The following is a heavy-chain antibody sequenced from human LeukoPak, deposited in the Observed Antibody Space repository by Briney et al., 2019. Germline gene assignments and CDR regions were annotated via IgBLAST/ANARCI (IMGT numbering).Heavy chain of an antibody. CDR3: ARDIVGGTVAGTFD. CDR2: INPNSGGT. V-gene: IGHV1-2*02. CDR1: GYTFTGYY. D-gene: IGHD6-19*01. J-gene: IGHJ4*02. Sequence: ASVKVSCKASGYTFTGYYMHWVRQAPGQGLEWMGWINPNSGGTNYAQKFQGRVTMTRDTSISTAYMELSRLRSDDTAVYYCARDIVGGTVAGTFDWGQGTLGTVSS.